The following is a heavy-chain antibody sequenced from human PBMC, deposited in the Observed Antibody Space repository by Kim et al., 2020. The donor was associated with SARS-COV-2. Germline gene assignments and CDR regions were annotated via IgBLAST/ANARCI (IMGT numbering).Heavy chain of an antibody. Sequence: SGPTLVNPTQTLTLTCTFSGFSLNTRGMCVSWIRQPPGKALEWLARIDWDDDQYYNTSLKTRLTISKDTSKNQVVLTMTNMDPVDTATYYCARMFYYDSSGSYSEGPWGQGTLVTVSS. CDR1: GFSLNTRGMC. CDR2: IDWDDDQ. CDR3: ARMFYYDSSGSYSEGP. J-gene: IGHJ4*02. V-gene: IGHV2-70*11. D-gene: IGHD3-22*01.